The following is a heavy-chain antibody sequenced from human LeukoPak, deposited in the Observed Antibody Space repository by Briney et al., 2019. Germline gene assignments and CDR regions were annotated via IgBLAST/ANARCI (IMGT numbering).Heavy chain of an antibody. V-gene: IGHV3-9*01. CDR1: GFTFDDYA. D-gene: IGHD5-24*01. Sequence: PGGSLRLSCAASGFTFDDYAMYWVRQAPGKGLEWVSAIDWNSGSIDYADSVKGRFAISRDNAKNSLWLQMNSLRAEDTALYYCVQGRGPYYYYYGIDVWGQGTTVTVSS. CDR3: VQGRGPYYYYYGIDV. J-gene: IGHJ6*02. CDR2: IDWNSGSI.